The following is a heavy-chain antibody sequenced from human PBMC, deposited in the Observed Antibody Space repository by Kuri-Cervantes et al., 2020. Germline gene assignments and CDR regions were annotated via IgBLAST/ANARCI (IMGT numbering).Heavy chain of an antibody. CDR1: GFTFSSYA. V-gene: IGHV3-23*01. J-gene: IGHJ4*02. Sequence: LSLTCAASGFTFSSYAMRWVRQAPGKGLEWVSTSGSGGGTSYADSVKGRFTISRDNPKNTLYLQMNSLRAEDTAVYYCAKDLYTSARKAIDYWGQGTLVTVSS. CDR2: SGSGGGT. CDR3: AKDLYTSARKAIDY. D-gene: IGHD6-19*01.